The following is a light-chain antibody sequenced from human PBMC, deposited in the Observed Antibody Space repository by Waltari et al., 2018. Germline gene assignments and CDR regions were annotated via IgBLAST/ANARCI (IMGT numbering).Light chain of an antibody. J-gene: IGLJ3*02. V-gene: IGLV4-69*01. Sequence: QLVLTQSPSASASLGASVKLTCPLSSGHSGNVIAWLQQQPEKGPRYLMKVNSDGSHSKGDEIPDRFSGSSSGAERYLTISSLQSEDEADYYCQTGGHGTWVFGGGTKLTVL. CDR2: VNSDGSH. CDR3: QTGGHGTWV. CDR1: SGHSGNV.